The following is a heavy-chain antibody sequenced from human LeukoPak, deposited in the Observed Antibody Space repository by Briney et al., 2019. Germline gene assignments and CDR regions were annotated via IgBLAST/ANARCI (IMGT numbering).Heavy chain of an antibody. CDR1: GFTFDDYG. CDR3: ARVGDIVVVPAYFDY. V-gene: IGHV3-20*04. CDR2: INWNGGST. D-gene: IGHD2-2*01. J-gene: IGHJ4*02. Sequence: GGSLRLSCAASGFTFDDYGMSWVRQAPGKGLDWVSGINWNGGSTGYADSAKGRFTISRDNAKNSLYLQMNSLRAEDTALYYCARVGDIVVVPAYFDYWGQGTLVTVSS.